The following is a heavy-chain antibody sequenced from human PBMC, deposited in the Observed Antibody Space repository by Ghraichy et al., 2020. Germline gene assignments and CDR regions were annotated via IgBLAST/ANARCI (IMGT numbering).Heavy chain of an antibody. V-gene: IGHV3-7*01. CDR1: GFTFSTYW. Sequence: GGSLRLSCAASGFTFSTYWMTWVRQAPGKGLEWVANMKLDGSEGYYVDSVRGRFTISRDNAKNSLYLQMNSLKVEDTAVYYCARQPRSRSTSNRGTVVDLWGQGSRVTVSS. D-gene: IGHD2-2*01. J-gene: IGHJ5*02. CDR2: MKLDGSEG. CDR3: ARQPRSRSTSNRGTVVDL.